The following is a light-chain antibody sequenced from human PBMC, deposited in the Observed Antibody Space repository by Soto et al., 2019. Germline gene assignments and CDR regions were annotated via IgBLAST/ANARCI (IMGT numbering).Light chain of an antibody. CDR2: GVT. V-gene: IGLV2-8*01. J-gene: IGLJ3*02. Sequence: QYALTQPPSASGSPGQSVTISCTGTSSDVGGYNSVSWYQHHPGKAPQLMIYGVTKRPSGVPDRFSGSKSGNTASLTVSGLQADDEADYYCSSYVGSSSFVVFGGGTKLTVL. CDR3: SSYVGSSSFVV. CDR1: SSDVGGYNS.